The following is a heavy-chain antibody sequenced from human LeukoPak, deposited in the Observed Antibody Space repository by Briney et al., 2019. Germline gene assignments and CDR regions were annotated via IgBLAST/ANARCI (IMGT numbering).Heavy chain of an antibody. D-gene: IGHD2-2*03. V-gene: IGHV4-34*01. CDR3: ARVGYCSSTSCYHTLASGMDV. J-gene: IGHJ6*04. CDR2: INHSVST. CDR1: GGSFSGYY. Sequence: PSETLSLTCAVYGGSFSGYYWSWIRQPPGKGLEWIGEINHSVSTNYNPSLKSRVTISVDTSKNQFSLKLSSVTAADTAVYYCARVGYCSSTSCYHTLASGMDVWGKGTTVTVSS.